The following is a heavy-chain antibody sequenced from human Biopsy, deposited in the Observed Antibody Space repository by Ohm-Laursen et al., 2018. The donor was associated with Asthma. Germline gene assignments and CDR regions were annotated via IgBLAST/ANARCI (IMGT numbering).Heavy chain of an antibody. V-gene: IGHV1-3*04. D-gene: IGHD3-9*01. CDR3: ARTYYDFLTGQVNDAFAL. Sequence: ASVKVSCKSSGYNFISFAIHWVRQAPGQRLEWMGWVNTGNGDTKYSQKFQGRVTITRDTSASTAYMELRSLRSEDTATYYCARTYYDFLTGQVNDAFALWGQGTMVTVSS. CDR2: VNTGNGDT. J-gene: IGHJ3*01. CDR1: GYNFISFA.